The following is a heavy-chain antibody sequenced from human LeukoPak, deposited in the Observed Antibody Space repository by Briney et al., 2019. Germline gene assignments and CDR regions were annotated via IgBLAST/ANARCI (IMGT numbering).Heavy chain of an antibody. CDR1: GFTFSSYA. V-gene: IGHV3-23*01. Sequence: GGSLRLSCAASGFTFSSYATSWVRQAPGKGLEWVSAISGSGGSTYYADSVKGRFTISRDNSKNTVYLQMNSLRPEDTAVYYCARRKTGSPYDYWGQGTLVTVSS. D-gene: IGHD1-1*01. CDR3: ARRKTGSPYDY. J-gene: IGHJ4*02. CDR2: ISGSGGST.